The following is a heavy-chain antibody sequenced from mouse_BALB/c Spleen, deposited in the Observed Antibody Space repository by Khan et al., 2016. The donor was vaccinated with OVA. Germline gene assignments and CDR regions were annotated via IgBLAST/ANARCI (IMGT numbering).Heavy chain of an antibody. J-gene: IGHJ3*01. CDR3: ARGSWFVY. Sequence: EVMLVESGGGLVKPGGSLKVSCAASGFTFSNYAMSWVRQTPEKRLEWVASISTGDTNYYPDSVKGRFTISRDNARNILYLQMSSLRSDDTAMYYCARGSWFVYWGQGTLVTVSA. V-gene: IGHV5-6-5*01. CDR2: ISTGDTN. CDR1: GFTFSNYA.